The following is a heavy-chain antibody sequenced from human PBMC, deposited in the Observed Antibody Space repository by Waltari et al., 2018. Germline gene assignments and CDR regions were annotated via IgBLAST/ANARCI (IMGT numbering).Heavy chain of an antibody. CDR2: INPDGXQK. V-gene: IGHV3-7*01. CDR3: TTLAXGEAGDY. J-gene: IGHJ4*02. D-gene: IGHD3-16*01. Sequence: EVQLVESXGGLVQPGGSLRLSCXASGXTFNTYXMKWIRQAPGKGLERVANINPDGXQKFYVDAGEGRXTVXRDXAXNXLYLQMNXXXAGEXAVYYCTTLAXGEAGDYXGQGTLVTVXS. CDR1: GXTFNTYX.